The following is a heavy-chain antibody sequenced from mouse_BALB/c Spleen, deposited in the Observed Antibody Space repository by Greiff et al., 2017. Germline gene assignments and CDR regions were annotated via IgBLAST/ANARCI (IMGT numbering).Heavy chain of an antibody. D-gene: IGHD1-1*01. CDR1: GFSLTSYD. CDR2: IWTGGGT. Sequence: VQLQQSGPGLVAPSQSLSITCTVSGFSLTSYDISWIRQPPGKGLEWLGVIWTGGGTNYNSAFMSRLSISKDNSKSQVFLKMNSLQTDDTAIYYCVRDRIYYYGSSGFDYWGQGTTLTVSS. V-gene: IGHV2-9-2*01. J-gene: IGHJ2*01. CDR3: VRDRIYYYGSSGFDY.